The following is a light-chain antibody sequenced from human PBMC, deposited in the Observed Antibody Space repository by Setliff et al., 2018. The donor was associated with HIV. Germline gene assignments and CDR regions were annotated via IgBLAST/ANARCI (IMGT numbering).Light chain of an antibody. V-gene: IGLV2-14*01. CDR2: EVN. J-gene: IGLJ1*01. Sequence: QSALTQPASVSGSPGQSITISCTGTSSDIGGYNYVSWYQQHPGKVPKLMIYEVNNRPSGVSNRFSGSKSGNTASLTISGLQAEDEADYYCSSYTSGSTRVFGTGTKVTVL. CDR3: SSYTSGSTRV. CDR1: SSDIGGYNY.